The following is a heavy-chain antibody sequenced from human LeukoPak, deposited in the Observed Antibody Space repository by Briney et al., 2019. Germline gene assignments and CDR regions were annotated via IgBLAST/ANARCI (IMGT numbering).Heavy chain of an antibody. Sequence: GGSLRLSCAASELHSMTWVRQGPGKGLEWVSAISRSGGSTYYADSVKGRFTISRDKSNNTLFLQMNSLRAEDTAVYYCAKLGGKTANGDEYYGMDVWGQGTTVTVSS. CDR2: ISRSGGST. D-gene: IGHD3-10*01. CDR3: AKLGGKTANGDEYYGMDV. CDR1: ELHS. J-gene: IGHJ6*02. V-gene: IGHV3-23*01.